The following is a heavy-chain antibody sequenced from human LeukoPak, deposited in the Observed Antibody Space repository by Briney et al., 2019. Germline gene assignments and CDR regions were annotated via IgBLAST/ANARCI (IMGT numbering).Heavy chain of an antibody. Sequence: SETLSLTCAVYGGSFSGYYWSWIRQPPGKGLEWIGEINHSGSTNYNPSLKSRVTISVDTSKNQFSLKLSSVTAADTAVYYCARAVQYSGSYFDYWGQGTLVTVSS. J-gene: IGHJ4*02. CDR3: ARAVQYSGSYFDY. CDR1: GGSFSGYY. D-gene: IGHD1-26*01. CDR2: INHSGST. V-gene: IGHV4-34*01.